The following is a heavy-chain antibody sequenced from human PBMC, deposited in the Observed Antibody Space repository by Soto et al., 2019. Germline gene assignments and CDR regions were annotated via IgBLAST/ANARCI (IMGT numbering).Heavy chain of an antibody. CDR1: GVSFSGYY. CDR3: ARAVAGTDYYGMDV. J-gene: IGHJ6*02. Sequence: PSETLSLTCAVYGVSFSGYYWSWIRQPPGKGLEWIGEINHSGSTNYNPSLKSRVTISVDTSKNQFSLKLSSVTAADTAVYYCARAVAGTDYYGMDVWGQGTTVTVSS. V-gene: IGHV4-34*01. D-gene: IGHD6-19*01. CDR2: INHSGST.